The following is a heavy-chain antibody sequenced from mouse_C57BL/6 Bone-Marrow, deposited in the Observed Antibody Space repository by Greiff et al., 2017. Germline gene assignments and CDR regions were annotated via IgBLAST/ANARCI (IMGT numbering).Heavy chain of an antibody. V-gene: IGHV1-55*01. CDR3: ARGDYGSPYYYAMDY. CDR2: IYPGSGST. Sequence: QVQLKQPGAELVKPGASVKMSCKASGYTFTSYWITWVKQRPGQGLEWIGDIYPGSGSTNYNEKFKSKATLTVDTSSSTAYMQLSSLTSEDSAVYYCARGDYGSPYYYAMDYWGQGTSVTVSS. J-gene: IGHJ4*01. CDR1: GYTFTSYW. D-gene: IGHD1-1*01.